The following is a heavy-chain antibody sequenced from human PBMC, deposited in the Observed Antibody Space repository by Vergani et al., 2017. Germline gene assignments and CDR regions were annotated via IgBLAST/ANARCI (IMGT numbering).Heavy chain of an antibody. V-gene: IGHV1-46*03. Sequence: QALLVQSGAEVKKPGASVRVFCKISGYTFTNYYIHWVRQATAQGLEWMGIINPSGGSTTYAQQFQGRLTMTRDTSTSTVYMDLSNLRSEDTAVYYCARPHGDILPPDPRRLDYWGQGTLVTVSS. CDR1: GYTFTNYY. CDR3: ARPHGDILPPDPRRLDY. J-gene: IGHJ4*02. CDR2: INPSGGST.